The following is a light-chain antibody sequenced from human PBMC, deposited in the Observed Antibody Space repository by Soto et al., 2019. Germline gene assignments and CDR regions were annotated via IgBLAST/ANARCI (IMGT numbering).Light chain of an antibody. CDR3: QQYGRSLWT. CDR2: GAS. J-gene: IGKJ1*01. V-gene: IGKV3-20*01. Sequence: EIVLTQSPGTLSLSPGERATLSCRASQSVSSSYLAWYQQKPGQAPRLLIYGASSRATGIQDRFSGSGSGTDFTLTISRLEPEDFAVYYCQQYGRSLWTFGQGTKVEIK. CDR1: QSVSSSY.